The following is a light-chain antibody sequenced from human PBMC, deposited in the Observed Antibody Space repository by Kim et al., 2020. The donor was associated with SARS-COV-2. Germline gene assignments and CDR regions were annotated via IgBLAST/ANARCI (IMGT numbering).Light chain of an antibody. Sequence: EIVLTQSLGPLSLSPGERATLSCRASQSVSSSYLAWYQQKPGQAPRLLIYGASSRATGIPDRFSGSGSGTDFTLTISRLEPEDFAVYYGQQYGSSPAYSLGQGTKREI. CDR2: GAS. V-gene: IGKV3-20*01. CDR1: QSVSSSY. CDR3: QQYGSSPAYS. J-gene: IGKJ2*03.